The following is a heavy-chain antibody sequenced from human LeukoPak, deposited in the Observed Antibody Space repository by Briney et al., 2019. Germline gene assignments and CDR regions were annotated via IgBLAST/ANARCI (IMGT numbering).Heavy chain of an antibody. J-gene: IGHJ4*02. CDR3: ARDWVARYYFDY. CDR1: GFTFSSYA. CDR2: ISGSGGST. Sequence: PGGSLRLSCAASGFTFSSYAMSWVRQAPGKGLEWVSAISGSGGSTYYADSVKGRFTISRDNSKNTLYLQMNSLRAEDTAVYYCARDWVARYYFDYWGQGTLVTVSS. D-gene: IGHD2-15*01. V-gene: IGHV3-23*01.